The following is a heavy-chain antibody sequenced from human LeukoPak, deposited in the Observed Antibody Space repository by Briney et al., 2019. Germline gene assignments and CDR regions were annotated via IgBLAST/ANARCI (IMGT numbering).Heavy chain of an antibody. V-gene: IGHV3-74*01. CDR2: VHSDGSYT. Sequence: GGSLRLSCAASVFTFSNYWMHWVRQAPGKGLMWVSRVHSDGSYTNYADSVKGRFTISRDNAKSTLYLQMNSLRAEDTAVYYCAREGLGYSYDYWGQGTLVTVSS. D-gene: IGHD5-18*01. J-gene: IGHJ4*02. CDR1: VFTFSNYW. CDR3: AREGLGYSYDY.